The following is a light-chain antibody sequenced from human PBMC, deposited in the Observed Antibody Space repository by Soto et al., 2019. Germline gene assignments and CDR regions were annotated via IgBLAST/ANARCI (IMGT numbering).Light chain of an antibody. CDR2: GNS. J-gene: IGLJ3*02. CDR1: SSNIGAGSD. CDR3: LSYDSSLSGWV. Sequence: QSALTQPPSVSGAPGQRVTFSCTGSSSNIGAGSDVHWYQHLPGTAPKLLISGNSSRPSGVPDRFSASKSGTSASLAITGLQAEDEADYYCLSYDSSLSGWVFGGGTKLTVL. V-gene: IGLV1-40*01.